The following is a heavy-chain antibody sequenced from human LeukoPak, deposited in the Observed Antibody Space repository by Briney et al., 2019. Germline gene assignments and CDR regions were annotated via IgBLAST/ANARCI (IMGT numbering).Heavy chain of an antibody. V-gene: IGHV3-48*01. J-gene: IGHJ6*03. CDR2: ISSSSSTI. CDR3: ARDYYRRKWFGEKIRGYDYYYTDV. CDR1: GFTFSSYS. D-gene: IGHD3-10*01. Sequence: GGSLRLSCAASGFTFSSYSMNWVRQAPGKGLEWVSYISSSSSTIYYADSVKGRFTISRDNSKNTLYLQMNSLRAEDTAVYYCARDYYRRKWFGEKIRGYDYYYTDVWGKGTTVTISS.